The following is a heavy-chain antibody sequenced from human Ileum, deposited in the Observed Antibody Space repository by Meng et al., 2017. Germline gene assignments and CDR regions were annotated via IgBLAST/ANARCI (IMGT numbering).Heavy chain of an antibody. V-gene: IGHV4-61*08. CDR2: AST. D-gene: IGHD1-26*01. Sequence: QEPRPRLCPPSETLSLICTVTGGSVSRSGYQWGWIRQTPGTGLEWIGYASTNYNPSLKSRVTISLDTSRNQFSLSLSSVTAADTAVYYCARDHMGSLDYWGQGILVTVSS. CDR1: GGSVSRSGYQ. CDR3: ARDHMGSLDY. J-gene: IGHJ4*02.